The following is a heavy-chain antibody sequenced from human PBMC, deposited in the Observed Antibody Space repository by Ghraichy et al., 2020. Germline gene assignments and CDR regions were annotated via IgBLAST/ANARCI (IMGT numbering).Heavy chain of an antibody. CDR3: ARNNEHWARAYYYYYMDV. D-gene: IGHD7-27*01. CDR2: INPNSGGT. J-gene: IGHJ6*03. V-gene: IGHV1-2*06. Sequence: ASVKVSCKASGYTFTGYYMHWVRQAPGQGLEWMGRINPNSGGTNYAQKFQGRVTMTRDTSISTAYMELSRLRSDDTAVYYCARNNEHWARAYYYYYMDVWGKGTTVTVSS. CDR1: GYTFTGYY.